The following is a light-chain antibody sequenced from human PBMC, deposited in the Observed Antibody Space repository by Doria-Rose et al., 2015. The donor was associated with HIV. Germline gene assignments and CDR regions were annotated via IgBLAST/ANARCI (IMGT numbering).Light chain of an antibody. V-gene: IGKV1-39*01. CDR2: AAS. CDR1: QSISSN. Sequence: MTQSPSSLSASIGDRVTITCRTSQSISSNLNWYQQKSGEAPKLLIYAASNLRSGVPSRFSGSGSGTDFTLTINSLQPEDFATYYCQQSYSPLYTFGQGTKLEIK. J-gene: IGKJ2*01. CDR3: QQSYSPLYT.